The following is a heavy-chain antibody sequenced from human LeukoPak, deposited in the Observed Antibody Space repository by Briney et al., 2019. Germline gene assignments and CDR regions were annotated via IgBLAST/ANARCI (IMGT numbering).Heavy chain of an antibody. CDR3: ARLPAYYYDSSGYYFDY. J-gene: IGHJ4*02. Sequence: SETLSLTCAVYSGSFSGYYWSWIRQPPGKGLEWIGEINHSGSTNYNPSLKSRVTISVDTSKNQFSLKLSSVTAADTAVYYCARLPAYYYDSSGYYFDYWGQGTLVTVSS. D-gene: IGHD3-22*01. V-gene: IGHV4-34*01. CDR2: INHSGST. CDR1: SGSFSGYY.